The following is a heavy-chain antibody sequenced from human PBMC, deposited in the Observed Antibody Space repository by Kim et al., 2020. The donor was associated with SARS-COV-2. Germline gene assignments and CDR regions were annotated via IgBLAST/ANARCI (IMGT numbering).Heavy chain of an antibody. CDR1: GAPISSYY. D-gene: IGHD4-4*01. V-gene: IGHV4-59*13. Sequence: SETLSLTCTASGAPISSYYWVWVRQSPGKGLEWMATFFKSGSTSSNPSLKSRVTISADTSNNQFSLQLSSVTAADTAVYYCASWDYSDNAGLALWGQGNL. J-gene: IGHJ4*02. CDR2: FFKSGST. CDR3: ASWDYSDNAGLAL.